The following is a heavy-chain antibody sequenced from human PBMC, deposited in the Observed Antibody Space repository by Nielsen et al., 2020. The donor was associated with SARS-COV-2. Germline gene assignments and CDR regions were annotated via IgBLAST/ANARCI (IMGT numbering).Heavy chain of an antibody. CDR2: ISAYNGNT. J-gene: IGHJ4*02. Sequence: ASVKVSCKASGYTFTSYGISWVRQAPGQGLEWMGWISAYNGNTNYAQKLQGRVTMTTDTSTSTAYMELRSLRSEDTAVYYCAREFALRDTAYFDYWGQGTLVTVSS. V-gene: IGHV1-18*01. CDR1: GYTFTSYG. CDR3: AREFALRDTAYFDY. D-gene: IGHD5-18*01.